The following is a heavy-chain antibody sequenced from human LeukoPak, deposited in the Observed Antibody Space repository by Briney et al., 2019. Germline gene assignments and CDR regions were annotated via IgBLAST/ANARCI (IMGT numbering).Heavy chain of an antibody. V-gene: IGHV4-4*07. D-gene: IGHD5-18*01. CDR2: IHNSGST. Sequence: SETLSLTCTVSGGSISSYYWTWIRQPAGKGLEWIGRIHNSGSTTYNPSLKSRITLSVDTSKSQFSLKLSSVTAADTAVYYCARVRAMADLHWNFDFWGRGTLVTVSS. CDR3: ARVRAMADLHWNFDF. J-gene: IGHJ2*01. CDR1: GGSISSYY.